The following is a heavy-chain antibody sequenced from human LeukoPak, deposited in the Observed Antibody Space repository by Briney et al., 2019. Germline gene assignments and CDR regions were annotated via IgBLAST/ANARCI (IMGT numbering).Heavy chain of an antibody. V-gene: IGHV4-59*01. Sequence: SETLSLTCTVSGGSISSYYWSWIRQPPGKGLEWIGYIYYSGSTSYNPSLKSRVTISVDTSKNQFSLKLSSVTAADTAVYYCARTPGGGYVYYYGMDVWGQGTTVTVSS. J-gene: IGHJ6*02. D-gene: IGHD5-12*01. CDR3: ARTPGGGYVYYYGMDV. CDR1: GGSISSYY. CDR2: IYYSGST.